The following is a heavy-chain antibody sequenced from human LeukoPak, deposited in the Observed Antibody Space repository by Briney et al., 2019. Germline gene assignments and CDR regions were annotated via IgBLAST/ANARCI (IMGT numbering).Heavy chain of an antibody. CDR1: GFTFSSYA. Sequence: PGRPLRLSCAASGFTFSSYAMHWVRQAPGKGLEWVAVISYDGSNKYYADSVKGRFTISRDNSKNTLYLQMNSLRAEDTAVYYCARGRDYGDYFDYWGQGTLVTVSS. V-gene: IGHV3-30-3*01. J-gene: IGHJ4*02. D-gene: IGHD4-17*01. CDR2: ISYDGSNK. CDR3: ARGRDYGDYFDY.